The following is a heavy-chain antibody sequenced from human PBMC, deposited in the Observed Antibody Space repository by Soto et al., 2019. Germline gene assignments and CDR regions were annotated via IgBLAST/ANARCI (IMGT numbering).Heavy chain of an antibody. CDR1: GFIFATTA. V-gene: IGHV3-23*01. J-gene: IGHJ4*02. D-gene: IGHD3-16*01. CDR3: AAVMGSDYDYVWGSLSFDH. CDR2: ISGSGVRT. Sequence: VQLLQSGGGLVQPGGSLRLSCEASGFIFATTAMGWVRQAPGKGLEWVSTISGSGVRTYYADSVKGRFTISRGNSKNTLFRQMNSLRADDTVVYFCAAVMGSDYDYVWGSLSFDHWGQGALVTVST.